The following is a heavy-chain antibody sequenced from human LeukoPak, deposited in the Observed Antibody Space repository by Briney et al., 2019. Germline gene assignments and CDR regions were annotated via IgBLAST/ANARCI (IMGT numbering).Heavy chain of an antibody. CDR1: GYSFTGYY. CDR2: INPNSGGT. D-gene: IGHD3-10*01. V-gene: IGHV1-2*02. CDR3: ARDQLIMVRGGDP. J-gene: IGHJ5*02. Sequence: ASVKVSCKASGYSFTGYYMHWVRQAPGQGLEWMGWINPNSGGTNYAQKLQGRVTMTTDTSTSTAYMELRSLRSDDTAVYYCARDQLIMVRGGDPWGQGTLVTVSS.